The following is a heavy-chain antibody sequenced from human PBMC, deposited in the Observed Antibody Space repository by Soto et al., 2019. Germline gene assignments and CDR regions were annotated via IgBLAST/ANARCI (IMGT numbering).Heavy chain of an antibody. CDR3: ARVNDGGSFDY. J-gene: IGHJ4*02. V-gene: IGHV4-30-2*01. D-gene: IGHD2-15*01. Sequence: TLSLTCAFSGGSISSGGYSCSWIRQPPGRGREWIGYIYHSGSTYYNPSPKSRVTISVDRSKNQFSLKLSSVTAADTAVYYCARVNDGGSFDYWGRGTLVTVS. CDR1: GGSISSGGYS. CDR2: IYHSGST.